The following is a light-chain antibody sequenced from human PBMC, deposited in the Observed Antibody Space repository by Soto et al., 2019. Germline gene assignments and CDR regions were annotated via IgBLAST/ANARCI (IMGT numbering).Light chain of an antibody. Sequence: EIVLTQSPGTLSLSPGERATLSCRASQSVSGSYLAWYQQRPGQAPRLLIYGASSRATGIPDRFSGSGSGTDFTLTITRLEPEDFAVYYCQQYCSSRWTFGRGTKVEIK. CDR3: QQYCSSRWT. CDR2: GAS. V-gene: IGKV3-20*01. CDR1: QSVSGSY. J-gene: IGKJ1*01.